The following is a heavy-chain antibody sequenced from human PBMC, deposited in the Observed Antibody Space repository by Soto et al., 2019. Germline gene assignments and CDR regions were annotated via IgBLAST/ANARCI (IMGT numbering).Heavy chain of an antibody. Sequence: QVQLVQSGAEVKKPGASVKVSCKASGYTFTSHGISWVRQAPGQGLEWMGWISAYNGNTNYVQRFQGRVTMTTDTSPRTAYMELTTLSSAATALYYCARDRGSGYDPSGHGTLVTLSA. CDR3: ARDRGSGYDP. CDR2: ISAYNGNT. D-gene: IGHD3-22*01. V-gene: IGHV1-18*01. CDR1: GYTFTSHG. J-gene: IGHJ5*02.